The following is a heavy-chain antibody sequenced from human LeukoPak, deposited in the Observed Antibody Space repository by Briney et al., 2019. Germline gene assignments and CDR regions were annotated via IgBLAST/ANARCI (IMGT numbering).Heavy chain of an antibody. V-gene: IGHV1-2*02. D-gene: IGHD2-15*01. CDR3: ARRYCSGGSCYDGMDV. CDR1: GYTFTGYY. CDR2: INPNSGST. J-gene: IGHJ6*02. Sequence: ASVKVSCKASGYTFTGYYMHWVRQAPGQGLEWMGWINPNSGSTNYAQKFQGRVTMTRDTSISTAYMELSRLRSDDTAVYYCARRYCSGGSCYDGMDVWGQGTTVTVSS.